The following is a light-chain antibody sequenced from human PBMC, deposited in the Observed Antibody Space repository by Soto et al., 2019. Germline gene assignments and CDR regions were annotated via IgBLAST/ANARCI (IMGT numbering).Light chain of an antibody. Sequence: DIQMTQSPSTLSASVGDRVTITGRASQTINNYLNWYQQKPGKAPKCLIYGASSLQSGVSSRFSGCGSGTDYTLTISSLQPEDFATYFCQQSYDSPPTFGGGTKVDIK. CDR2: GAS. CDR3: QQSYDSPPT. V-gene: IGKV1-39*01. CDR1: QTINNY. J-gene: IGKJ4*01.